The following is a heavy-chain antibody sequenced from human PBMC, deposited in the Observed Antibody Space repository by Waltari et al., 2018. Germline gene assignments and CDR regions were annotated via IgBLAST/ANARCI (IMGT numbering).Heavy chain of an antibody. V-gene: IGHV3-30-3*01. Sequence: QVQLVESGGGGVQPGRSLRLSCAASGVTCSSYAMHWVRQAPGKGLEWVAVISYAGSNKYYADSVKGRFTISRDNSKNTLYLQMNSLRAEDTAVYYCARGLYQLPSDYWGQGTLVTVSS. CDR3: ARGLYQLPSDY. CDR2: ISYAGSNK. J-gene: IGHJ4*02. D-gene: IGHD2-2*01. CDR1: GVTCSSYA.